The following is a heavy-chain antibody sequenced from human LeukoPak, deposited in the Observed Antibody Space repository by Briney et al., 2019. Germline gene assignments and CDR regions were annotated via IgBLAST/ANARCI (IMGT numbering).Heavy chain of an antibody. CDR1: GDSVSSNSVT. CDR2: TYYRSTWYN. Sequence: SQTLSLTCAISGDSVSSNSVTWNWIRQSPSRGLEWLGRTYYRSTWYNDYAVSVRGRITVNPDTSKNQFSLHLNSVTPEDTAVYYCEKRRPQNACSAPGGKETLAPV. CDR3: EKRRPQNACSAP. V-gene: IGHV6-1*01. D-gene: IGHD1-1*01. J-gene: IGHJ5*02.